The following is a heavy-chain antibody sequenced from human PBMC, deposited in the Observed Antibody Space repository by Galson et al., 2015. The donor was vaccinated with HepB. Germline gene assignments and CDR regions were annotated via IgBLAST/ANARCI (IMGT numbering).Heavy chain of an antibody. CDR1: GFTFNSYN. Sequence: SLRLSCAASGFTFNSYNMNWVRQAPGEALEWISYISSISSTVYYAESVKGRFTISRDNDKNELYLQMDSLRDNDTGLYYCARDSDGYCDFWGQGTLVTVSS. V-gene: IGHV3-48*02. CDR3: ARDSDGYCDF. CDR2: ISSISSTV. D-gene: IGHD2-21*01. J-gene: IGHJ4*02.